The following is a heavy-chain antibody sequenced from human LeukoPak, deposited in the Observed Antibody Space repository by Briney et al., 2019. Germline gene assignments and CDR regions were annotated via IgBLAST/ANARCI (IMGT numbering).Heavy chain of an antibody. CDR3: ARGDGYNDAEYLQH. CDR1: GFTFSSYG. Sequence: GGSLRLSCAASGFTFSSYGMHWVRQAPGKGLESVAVIWYDGSNKYYGDSVKGRFTISRDNSKKTLYLQMNSLRVEDTAVYYCARGDGYNDAEYLQHWGPGTLVTVS. CDR2: IWYDGSNK. J-gene: IGHJ1*01. D-gene: IGHD5-24*01. V-gene: IGHV3-33*01.